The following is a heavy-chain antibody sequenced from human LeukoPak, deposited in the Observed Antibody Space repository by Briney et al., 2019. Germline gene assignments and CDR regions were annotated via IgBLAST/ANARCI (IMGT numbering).Heavy chain of an antibody. CDR3: ARFQTSVVVNDC. D-gene: IGHD4-23*01. CDR2: ISSSSDYI. Sequence: GGSLRLSCVASGFTFSSYTMNWVRQAPGKGLEWVSSISSSSDYIYYADSVKGRFTISRDNAKNSLYLQMTSLRAEDTAVYYCARFQTSVVVNDCWGQGTLVAVSS. CDR1: GFTFSSYT. J-gene: IGHJ4*02. V-gene: IGHV3-21*06.